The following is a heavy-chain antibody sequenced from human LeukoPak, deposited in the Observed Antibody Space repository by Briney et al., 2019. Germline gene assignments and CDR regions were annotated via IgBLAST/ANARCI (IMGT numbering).Heavy chain of an antibody. CDR2: IYYSGST. V-gene: IGHV4-61*01. CDR3: ARARVLRYFDWLAYYGMDV. Sequence: PSETLSLTCAVSGVSVSSGSYYWSWLRQPKGKGLEWIVYIYYSGSTNYNPSHKSRVTITVDTSKNQFSLKLSSVTAADTAVYYCARARVLRYFDWLAYYGMDVWGKGTTVTVSS. D-gene: IGHD3-9*01. CDR1: GVSVSSGSYY. J-gene: IGHJ6*04.